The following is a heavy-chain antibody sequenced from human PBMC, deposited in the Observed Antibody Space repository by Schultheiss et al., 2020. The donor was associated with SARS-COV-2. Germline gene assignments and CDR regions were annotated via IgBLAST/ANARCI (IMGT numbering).Heavy chain of an antibody. CDR1: GGSISSSSYY. CDR3: ARALAVGYSSSSWLYYYGMDV. Sequence: SETLSLTCTVSGGSISSSSYYWGWIRQPPGKGLEWIGSIYYSGSTYYNPSLKSRVTISVDTSKNQFSLKLSSVTAADTAVYYCARALAVGYSSSSWLYYYGMDVWGQGTTVTVSS. D-gene: IGHD6-6*01. CDR2: IYYSGST. J-gene: IGHJ6*02. V-gene: IGHV4-39*01.